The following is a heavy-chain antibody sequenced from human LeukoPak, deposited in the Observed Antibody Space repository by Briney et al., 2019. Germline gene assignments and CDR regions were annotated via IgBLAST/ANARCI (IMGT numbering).Heavy chain of an antibody. CDR2: IYSGGNT. D-gene: IGHD2-15*01. J-gene: IGHJ4*02. Sequence: GGSLRLSCTVSGFTVSSNSWSWVRQAPGKGLEWVSFIYSGGNTHYSDSVKGRFTISRDNSKNTLYLQMNSLRAEDTAIYYCARRAGEYSHPYDYWGQGTLVTVSS. CDR3: ARRAGEYSHPYDY. V-gene: IGHV3-53*01. CDR1: GFTVSSNS.